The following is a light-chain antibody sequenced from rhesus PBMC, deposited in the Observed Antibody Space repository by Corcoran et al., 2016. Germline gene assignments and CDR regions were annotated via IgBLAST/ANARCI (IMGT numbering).Light chain of an antibody. J-gene: IGLJ6*01. CDR3: SSYAGSNTYV. V-gene: IGLV2-32*02. CDR2: EVS. Sequence: QAALTQPRSVSGSPGQSVTISCPGTCSDIGGYNYVSWYQHHPSTAPKLMIYEVSKRPSGVSDRFSGSKSGNTASLTISGLQAEDEADYYCSSYAGSNTYVFGSGTKLTVL. CDR1: CSDIGGYNY.